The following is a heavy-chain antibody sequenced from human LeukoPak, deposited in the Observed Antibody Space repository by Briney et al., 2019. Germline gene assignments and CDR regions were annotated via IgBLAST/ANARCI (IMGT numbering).Heavy chain of an antibody. CDR1: GFTFSTYI. V-gene: IGHV3-30-3*01. CDR3: ARDLRLGDRLSFDF. CDR2: MSYDGSHK. Sequence: GGSLRLSCAASGFTFSTYIMHWVRQAPGKGLEWVAVMSYDGSHKSYADSVRGRFSISRDNSKNTMYLQMNSLRVEDTAVYYCARDLRLGDRLSFDFWGQGTLVTVSS. J-gene: IGHJ4*02. D-gene: IGHD3-16*01.